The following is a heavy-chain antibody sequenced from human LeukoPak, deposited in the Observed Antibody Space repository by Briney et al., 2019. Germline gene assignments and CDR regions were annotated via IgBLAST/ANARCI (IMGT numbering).Heavy chain of an antibody. CDR3: AKRGVVIRVILVGFHKEAYYFDS. CDR1: GFTFSSYS. J-gene: IGHJ4*02. CDR2: ISSSSSYT. V-gene: IGHV3-21*01. D-gene: IGHD3-22*01. Sequence: GGSLRLSCAASGFTFSSYSMNWVRQAPGKGLEWVSSISSSSSYTYYADSVKGRFTISRDNAKNTLYLQIHSLRAEDTAVYYCAKRGVVIRVILVGFHKEAYYFDSWGQGALVTVSS.